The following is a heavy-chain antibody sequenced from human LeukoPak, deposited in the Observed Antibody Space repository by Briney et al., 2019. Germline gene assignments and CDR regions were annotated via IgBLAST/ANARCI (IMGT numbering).Heavy chain of an antibody. CDR2: ISGSGNTT. D-gene: IGHD2-21*02. J-gene: IGHJ6*02. Sequence: GGSLRLSCAASGFTFSSYAMSWYRQAPGKGLEWVSAISGSGNTTYYADSVKGRFTISRDNSKNTLCLQMNSLRAEDTAVYYCASGYCGGDCYSDYYYGMDVWGQGTTVTVSS. V-gene: IGHV3-23*01. CDR3: ASGYCGGDCYSDYYYGMDV. CDR1: GFTFSSYA.